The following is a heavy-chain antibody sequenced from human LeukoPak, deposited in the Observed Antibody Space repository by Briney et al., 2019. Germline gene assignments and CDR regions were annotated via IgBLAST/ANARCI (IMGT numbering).Heavy chain of an antibody. J-gene: IGHJ4*02. CDR3: ARHGRKDLIDY. CDR1: GGSISSGGYY. V-gene: IGHV4-39*01. CDR2: IYYSGST. Sequence: SETLSLTCTVSGGSISSGGYYWSWIRQHPGKGLEWIGYIYYSGSTYYNPSLKSRVTISVDTSKNQFSLKLSSVTAADTAVYYCARHGRKDLIDYWGQGTLVTVSS.